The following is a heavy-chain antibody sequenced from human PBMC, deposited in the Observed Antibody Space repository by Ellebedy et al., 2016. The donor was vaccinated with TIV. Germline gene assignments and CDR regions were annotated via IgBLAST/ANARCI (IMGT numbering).Heavy chain of an antibody. Sequence: GESLKISCAASGFTFSSYAMSWVRQAPGKGLQWVSAISGSGGGTYYADSVKGRFTISRDNSKNTLYLQMNSLRAEDTAVYYCAKLYYDILTGPLYWYFDLWGRGTLVTVSS. V-gene: IGHV3-23*01. CDR2: ISGSGGGT. J-gene: IGHJ2*01. CDR1: GFTFSSYA. CDR3: AKLYYDILTGPLYWYFDL. D-gene: IGHD3-9*01.